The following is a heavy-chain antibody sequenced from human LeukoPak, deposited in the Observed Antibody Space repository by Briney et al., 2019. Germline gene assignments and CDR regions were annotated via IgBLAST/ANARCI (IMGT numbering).Heavy chain of an antibody. CDR2: TYYRSKWYN. Sequence: SQTLSLTCAISGDSVSSNSAAWNWIRQSPSRGLEWLGRTYYRSKWYNDYAVSVKSRITINPDTSKNQLSLQLNSVTPEDTAVYYCAREGGIAVAGTSSWFDPWGQGTLVTVSS. CDR3: AREGGIAVAGTSSWFDP. V-gene: IGHV6-1*01. J-gene: IGHJ5*02. CDR1: GDSVSSNSAA. D-gene: IGHD6-19*01.